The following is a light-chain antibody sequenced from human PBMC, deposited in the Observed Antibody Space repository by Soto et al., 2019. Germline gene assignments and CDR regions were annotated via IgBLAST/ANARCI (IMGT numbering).Light chain of an antibody. CDR1: QSVRSD. CDR3: HQYNNWPPYT. J-gene: IGKJ2*01. Sequence: EIVMTQSPDTLSVSPGERVTLSCRSSQSVRSDLAWYQQKPGQAPRLLIYGASTRATDIAARFSGSGSGTEFTLTISSLQSEDLAVYYCHQYNNWPPYTFGQGTKLEIK. V-gene: IGKV3-15*01. CDR2: GAS.